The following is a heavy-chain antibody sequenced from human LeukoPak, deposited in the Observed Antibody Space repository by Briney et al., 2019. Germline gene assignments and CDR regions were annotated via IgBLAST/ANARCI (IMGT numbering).Heavy chain of an antibody. CDR2: IYYSGST. J-gene: IGHJ3*02. D-gene: IGHD3-16*01. Sequence: SKTLSLTCTVSGGSISSYYWGWIRQPPGKGLEWIGSIYYSGSTYYNPSLKSRVTISVDTSKNQFSLKLSSVTAADTAVYYCARLWGNHAFDIWGQGTMVTVSS. V-gene: IGHV4-39*07. CDR1: GGSISSYY. CDR3: ARLWGNHAFDI.